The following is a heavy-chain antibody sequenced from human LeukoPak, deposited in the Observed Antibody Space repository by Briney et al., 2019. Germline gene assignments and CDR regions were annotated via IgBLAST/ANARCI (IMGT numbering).Heavy chain of an antibody. D-gene: IGHD3-10*01. Sequence: ASVKVSCKASGYTFTGYYMHWVRQAPGQGLEWMGWINPNSGGTNYAQKLQGRVTMTTDTSTSTAYMELRSLRSDDTAVYYCARDVVRGAHYYMDVWGKGTTVTVSS. J-gene: IGHJ6*03. V-gene: IGHV1-2*02. CDR2: INPNSGGT. CDR1: GYTFTGYY. CDR3: ARDVVRGAHYYMDV.